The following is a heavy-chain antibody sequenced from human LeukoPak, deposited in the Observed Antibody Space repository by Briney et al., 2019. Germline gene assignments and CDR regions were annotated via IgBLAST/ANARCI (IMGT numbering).Heavy chain of an antibody. D-gene: IGHD3-22*01. J-gene: IGHJ5*02. CDR1: GYTFTGYY. CDR2: INPNSGGT. Sequence: ASVKVSCKASGYTFTGYYMHWVRQAPGQGLEWVGWINPNSGGTNYAQKFQGRVTMTRDTSISTAYMELSRLRSDDTAVYYCARIRITMIVVGEFDPWGQGTLVTVSS. V-gene: IGHV1-2*02. CDR3: ARIRITMIVVGEFDP.